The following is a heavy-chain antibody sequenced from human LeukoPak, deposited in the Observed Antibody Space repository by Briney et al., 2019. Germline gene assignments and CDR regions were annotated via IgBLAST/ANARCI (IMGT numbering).Heavy chain of an antibody. CDR2: IYYGGST. CDR1: GGSISSYY. V-gene: IGHV4-59*01. J-gene: IGHJ4*02. Sequence: SETLSLTCTVSGGSISSYYWSWIRQPAGKGLEWIGYIYYGGSTNYNPSLKSRVSMSVDTSKNQFSLNLSSVTAADTAVYHCARLLAGCPGGRCRAHFDYWGQGTLVTVSS. CDR3: ARLLAGCPGGRCRAHFDY. D-gene: IGHD2-15*01.